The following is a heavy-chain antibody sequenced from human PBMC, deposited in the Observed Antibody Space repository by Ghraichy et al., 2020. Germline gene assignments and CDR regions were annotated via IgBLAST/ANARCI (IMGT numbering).Heavy chain of an antibody. CDR3: VRGYNSFDS. V-gene: IGHV3-72*01. J-gene: IGHJ4*02. D-gene: IGHD6-19*01. Sequence: GESLNISCAASGFTFSDHFMDWVRQAPGKGLEWVGRSRNKANSYTTEYAASVKGRFTVSRGDSTNSLYLQMNSLRTEDTAVYYCVRGYNSFDSWGQGTLVTVSS. CDR1: GFTFSDHF. CDR2: SRNKANSYTT.